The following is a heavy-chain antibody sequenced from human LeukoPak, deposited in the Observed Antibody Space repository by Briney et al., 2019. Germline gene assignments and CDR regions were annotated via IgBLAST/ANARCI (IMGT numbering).Heavy chain of an antibody. CDR3: ARQQYYYDSSGYYYPFDY. V-gene: IGHV5-51*01. J-gene: IGHJ4*02. D-gene: IGHD3-22*01. CDR1: GYSFTSYW. CDR2: IYPGDSDT. Sequence: GKSLKISCKGSGYSFTSYWIGWVRQMPGKGLEWMGNIYPGDSDTRYSPSFQGQVTISADKSISTAYLQWSSLKASDTAMYYCARQQYYYDSSGYYYPFDYWGQGTLVTVSS.